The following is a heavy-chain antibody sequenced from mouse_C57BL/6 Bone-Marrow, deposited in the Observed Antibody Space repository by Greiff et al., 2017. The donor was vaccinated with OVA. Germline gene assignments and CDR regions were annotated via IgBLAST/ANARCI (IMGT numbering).Heavy chain of an antibody. J-gene: IGHJ3*01. CDR3: AHDGYYGLFAY. V-gene: IGHV1-52*01. CDR1: GYTFTSYW. Sequence: VQLQQPGAELVRPGSSVKLSCKASGYTFTSYWMHWVKQRPIQGLEWIGNIDPSDSETHYNQKFKDKATLTVDKSSSTAYMQLSSLTSEDSAVYYCAHDGYYGLFAYWGQGTLVTVSA. CDR2: IDPSDSET. D-gene: IGHD2-3*01.